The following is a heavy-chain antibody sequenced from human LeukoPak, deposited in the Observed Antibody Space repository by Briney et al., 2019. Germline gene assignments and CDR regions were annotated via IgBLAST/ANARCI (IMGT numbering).Heavy chain of an antibody. CDR1: GGSFSGYY. D-gene: IGHD4-17*01. CDR2: INHSGST. V-gene: IGHV4-34*01. J-gene: IGHJ4*02. CDR3: APETYGDYLPFDY. Sequence: SETLSLTCAVYGGSFSGYYWSWIRQPPGKGLEWIGEINHSGSTNYNPSLKSRVTISVDTSKNQFSLKLNSVTAADTAVYYCAPETYGDYLPFDYWGRGTPVTVSS.